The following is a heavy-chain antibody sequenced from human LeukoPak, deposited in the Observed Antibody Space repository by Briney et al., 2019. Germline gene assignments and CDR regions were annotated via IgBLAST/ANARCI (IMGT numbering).Heavy chain of an antibody. CDR3: ARGYYDSSGKGGYFLDS. D-gene: IGHD3-22*01. J-gene: IGHJ4*02. CDR2: ISCNGGYI. V-gene: IGHV3-20*04. Sequence: GGSLRLSCAASGFTFYDYGMSWVRQGPGKGLEWVSGISCNGGYIGYVDSVKGRFTISRDNAKNSLYLQMNSLRAEDTALYYCARGYYDSSGKGGYFLDSWGQGTLVTVSS. CDR1: GFTFYDYG.